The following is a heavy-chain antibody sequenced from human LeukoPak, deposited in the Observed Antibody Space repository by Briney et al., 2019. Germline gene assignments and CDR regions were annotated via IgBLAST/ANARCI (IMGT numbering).Heavy chain of an antibody. CDR3: TSWFVSCGYYSEVHY. CDR2: IRSKANSYAT. J-gene: IGHJ4*02. CDR1: GFTFSGSA. V-gene: IGHV3-73*01. Sequence: GGSLRLSCAASGFTFSGSAMHWVRQASGKGLEWVGRIRSKANSYATAYAASVKGRFTISRDDSKNTAYLQMNSLKTEDTAVYYCTSWFVSCGYYSEVHYWGQGTLVTVSS. D-gene: IGHD3-22*01.